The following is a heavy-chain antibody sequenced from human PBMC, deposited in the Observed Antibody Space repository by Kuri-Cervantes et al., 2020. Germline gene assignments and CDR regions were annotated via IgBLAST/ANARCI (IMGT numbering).Heavy chain of an antibody. V-gene: IGHV3-66*01. CDR3: ARTPTWFGELLYLNYYYGMDV. CDR1: GFTVSSNY. J-gene: IGHJ6*02. D-gene: IGHD3-10*01. CDR2: IYSGGST. Sequence: ETLSLTCAASGFTVSSNYMSWVRQAPGKGLEWVSVIYSGGSTYYADSVKGRFTISRDNSKNTLYLQMNSLRAEDTAVYYCARTPTWFGELLYLNYYYGMDVWGQGTTVTVSS.